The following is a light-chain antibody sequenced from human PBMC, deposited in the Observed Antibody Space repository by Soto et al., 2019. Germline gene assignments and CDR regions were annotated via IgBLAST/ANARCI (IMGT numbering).Light chain of an antibody. V-gene: IGKV3-20*01. CDR1: PRIDTSF. CDR3: KQYGTSLDT. CDR2: GAS. Sequence: LLTHSPGTLSLSPGVRAPLPCRASPRIDTSFLAWYQQKPGQAPRLLIYGASTRATGIPDRFSGSGSGTDFTLTINRLEPEDFALYYWKQYGTSLDTCGQGTKMETK. J-gene: IGKJ2*01.